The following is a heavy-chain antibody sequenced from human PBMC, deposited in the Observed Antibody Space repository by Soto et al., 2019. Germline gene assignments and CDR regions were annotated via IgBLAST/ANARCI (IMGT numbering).Heavy chain of an antibody. CDR1: GGSISSYY. D-gene: IGHD3-22*01. J-gene: IGHJ4*02. V-gene: IGHV4-59*01. Sequence: ASETLSLTCTDSGGSISSYYWSWIRQPPGKGLEWIGYIYYSGSTNYNPSLKSRVTISVDTSKNQFSLKLSSVTAADTAVYYCARYTVDRYYFDYWGQGTLVAVSS. CDR3: ARYTVDRYYFDY. CDR2: IYYSGST.